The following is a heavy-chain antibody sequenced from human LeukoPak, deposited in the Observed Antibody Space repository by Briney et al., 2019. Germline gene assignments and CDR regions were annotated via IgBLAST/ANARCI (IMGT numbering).Heavy chain of an antibody. CDR1: GYTFSDFS. Sequence: GGSVRLSCAASGYTFSDFSVNWVRQAPGKGLEWVSSISVRSNYRYYADSVRGRFTISRDDARDSLFLQMNSLRAEDTAVYFCVRLRRNNDRSGYYYYYDYWGQGTLVTVSS. J-gene: IGHJ4*02. V-gene: IGHV3-21*01. CDR2: ISVRSNYR. CDR3: VRLRRNNDRSGYYYYYDY. D-gene: IGHD3-22*01.